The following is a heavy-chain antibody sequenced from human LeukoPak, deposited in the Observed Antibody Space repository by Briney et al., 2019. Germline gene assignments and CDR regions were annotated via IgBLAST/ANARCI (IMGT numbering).Heavy chain of an antibody. J-gene: IGHJ3*02. Sequence: TGGSLRLPCAVSGFTFSDYYMSWIRQAPGKGLEWVSYISSSGSTIYYADSVKGRFTISRDNAKNSLYLQMNSLRAEDTAVYYCARDHRAYSTDAFDIWGQGTMVTVSS. CDR1: GFTFSDYY. CDR3: ARDHRAYSTDAFDI. D-gene: IGHD1-26*01. CDR2: ISSSGSTI. V-gene: IGHV3-11*04.